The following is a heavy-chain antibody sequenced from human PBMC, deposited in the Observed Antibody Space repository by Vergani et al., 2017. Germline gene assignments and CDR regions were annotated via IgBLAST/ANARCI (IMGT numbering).Heavy chain of an antibody. V-gene: IGHV3-11*06. CDR1: GFTFSDYY. CDR2: ISSSSSYI. Sequence: QVQLVESGGGLVKPGGSLRLSCAASGFTFSDYYMSWIRQAPGKGLEWVSYISSSSSYIYYADSVKGRFTISRDNAKNSLYLQMNSLRAEDTAVYYCASYKRGYSYGQYYFDYWGQGTLVTVSS. J-gene: IGHJ4*02. D-gene: IGHD5-18*01. CDR3: ASYKRGYSYGQYYFDY.